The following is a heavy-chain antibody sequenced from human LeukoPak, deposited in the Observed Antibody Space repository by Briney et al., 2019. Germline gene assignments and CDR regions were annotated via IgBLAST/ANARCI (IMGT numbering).Heavy chain of an antibody. D-gene: IGHD3-22*01. Sequence: PGGSLRLSCAASGFTFSSYWMSWVRQAPGKGLEWVANIKQDGSEKYYVDSVKGRFTISRDNAKNSLYLQMNSLRAEDTAVYYCARAYYYDSSGYSIWGQGTLVTVSS. CDR3: ARAYYYDSSGYSI. J-gene: IGHJ4*02. CDR1: GFTFSSYW. CDR2: IKQDGSEK. V-gene: IGHV3-7*01.